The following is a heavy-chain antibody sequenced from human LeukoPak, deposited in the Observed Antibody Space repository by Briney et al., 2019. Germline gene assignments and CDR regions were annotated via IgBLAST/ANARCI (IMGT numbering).Heavy chain of an antibody. V-gene: IGHV3-15*01. J-gene: IGHJ4*02. CDR1: GFTFSNAW. D-gene: IGHD3-10*01. Sequence: PGGSLRLSCAASGFTFSNAWMSWVRQAPGKGLEWVGRIKSKTDGGTTDYAAPVKGRFTISRDDSKNTLYLQMNSLRAEDTAVYYCAKDVYGSGSYRFDYWGQGTLVTVSS. CDR3: AKDVYGSGSYRFDY. CDR2: IKSKTDGGTT.